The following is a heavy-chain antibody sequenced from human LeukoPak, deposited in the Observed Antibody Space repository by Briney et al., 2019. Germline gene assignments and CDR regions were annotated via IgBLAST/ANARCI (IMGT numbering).Heavy chain of an antibody. CDR3: AKDLPSNMAVDSYYFDY. D-gene: IGHD2-2*01. Sequence: GGSLRLSCAASGFTISSYAMSWVRLAPGKGLEWVSGISGSGGSTHYADPVKGRFTISRENSKNTLYLQMNSLRGEDTAEYYCAKDLPSNMAVDSYYFDYWGQGTLVTVSS. CDR1: GFTISSYA. J-gene: IGHJ4*02. CDR2: ISGSGGST. V-gene: IGHV3-23*01.